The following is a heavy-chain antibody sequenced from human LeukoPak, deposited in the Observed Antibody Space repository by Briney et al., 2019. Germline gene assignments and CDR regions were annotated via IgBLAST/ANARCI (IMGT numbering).Heavy chain of an antibody. V-gene: IGHV3-21*01. CDR1: GFSFSSYG. CDR3: ARQFGGSYGY. CDR2: ITSSSDM. Sequence: PGRSLRLSCKTSGFSFSSYGMNWVRQAPGKGLEWVSSITSSSDMYYADSVKGRFTISRDNAKNSLYLEMNSLGAEDTAVYYCARQFGGSYGYWGQGTLVTVSS. J-gene: IGHJ4*02. D-gene: IGHD1-26*01.